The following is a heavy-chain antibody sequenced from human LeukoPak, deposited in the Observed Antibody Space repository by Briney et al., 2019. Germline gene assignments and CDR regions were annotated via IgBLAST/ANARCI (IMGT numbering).Heavy chain of an antibody. J-gene: IGHJ6*02. CDR2: IKQDGSEK. CDR1: GFTFSSYW. Sequence: GGSLRLSCAASGFTFSSYWMSWVRQAPGKGQEWVANIKQDGSEKYYVDSVKGRFTISRDNAKNSLYLQMNSLRAEDTAVYYCARDSGGYNPAYYYGMDVWGQGTTVTVSS. CDR3: ARDSGGYNPAYYYGMDV. D-gene: IGHD2-15*01. V-gene: IGHV3-7*01.